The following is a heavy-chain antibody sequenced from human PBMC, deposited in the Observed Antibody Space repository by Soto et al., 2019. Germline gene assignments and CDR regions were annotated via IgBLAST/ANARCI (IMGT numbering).Heavy chain of an antibody. J-gene: IGHJ3*02. Sequence: SETLSLTCSVSSGSISSSLYYWGWIRQPPGKGLEWIGTIYSTVSTHYNPSLKSRVTISVDTSKNQFSLKLNSVTAADTAVYYCARLPYYDAPPVTFDIWGQGAMVTVSS. V-gene: IGHV4-39*01. CDR2: IYSTVST. CDR1: SGSISSSLYY. CDR3: ARLPYYDAPPVTFDI. D-gene: IGHD1-26*01.